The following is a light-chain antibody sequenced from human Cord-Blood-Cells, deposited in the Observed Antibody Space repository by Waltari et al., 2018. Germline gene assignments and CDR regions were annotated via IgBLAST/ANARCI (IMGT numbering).Light chain of an antibody. Sequence: EIVLTHSPATLSLSPGERATLSFRDSRRVSSYLAWYQQTPGQAPRLLIYDASNRATGCPARFSGSGSPTDFTLTISGLEPVDFAVYYCQQISNWVSITFGQGTRLEIK. CDR2: DAS. V-gene: IGKV3-11*01. CDR1: RRVSSY. CDR3: QQISNWVSIT. J-gene: IGKJ5*01.